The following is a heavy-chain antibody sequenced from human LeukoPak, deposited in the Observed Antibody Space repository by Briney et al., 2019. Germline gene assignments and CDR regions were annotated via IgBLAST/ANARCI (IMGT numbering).Heavy chain of an antibody. CDR3: ARAPWIVVVPAATTYYYYGMDV. D-gene: IGHD2-2*01. CDR2: VKNSGST. Sequence: SETLSLTCAVYGGSFSGYYWSWIRQPPGKGLEWIGEVKNSGSTNYNPPLKSRVTISVDTSKNQFSLKLSSVTAADTAVYYCARAPWIVVVPAATTYYYYGMDVWGQGTTVTASS. V-gene: IGHV4-34*01. CDR1: GGSFSGYY. J-gene: IGHJ6*02.